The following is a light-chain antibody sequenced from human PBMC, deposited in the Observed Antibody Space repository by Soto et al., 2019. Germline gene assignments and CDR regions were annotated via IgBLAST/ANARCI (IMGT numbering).Light chain of an antibody. CDR3: AAWDDSLRGPV. Sequence: VLTQPPSASGTPGQRVTISCSGSSSNIGTNYVYWYQQLPGTAPKLLIYSNNQRPSGVPDRFSGSKSGTSASLAISGLRSEDEADYYCAAWDDSLRGPVFGGGTKLTVL. CDR1: SSNIGTNY. J-gene: IGLJ2*01. V-gene: IGLV1-47*02. CDR2: SNN.